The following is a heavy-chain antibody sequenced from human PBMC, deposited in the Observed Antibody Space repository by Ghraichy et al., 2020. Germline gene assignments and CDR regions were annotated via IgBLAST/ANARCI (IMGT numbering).Heavy chain of an antibody. J-gene: IGHJ4*02. CDR2: ISYDGSNK. Sequence: GESLNISCAASGFTFSSYAMHWVRQAPGKGLEWVAVISYDGSNKYYADSVKGRFTISRDNSKNTLYLQMNSLRAEDTAVYYCAAITIFGVVTPSDDYWGQGTLVTVSS. D-gene: IGHD3-3*01. V-gene: IGHV3-30-3*01. CDR3: AAITIFGVVTPSDDY. CDR1: GFTFSSYA.